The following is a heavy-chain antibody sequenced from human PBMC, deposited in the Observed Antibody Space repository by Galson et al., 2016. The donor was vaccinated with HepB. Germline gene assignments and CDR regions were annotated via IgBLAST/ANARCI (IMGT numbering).Heavy chain of an antibody. D-gene: IGHD3-22*01. Sequence: SLRLSCAASGFTLSSYSMNWVRQAPGKGLEWVSYSSSSGSHTYYADSVKGRFTISRDNAKHSLYLQMNSLRAEDTALYYCARGYYNDRTGYYGDYWGQGPLVTVSS. J-gene: IGHJ4*02. V-gene: IGHV3-21*01. CDR2: SSSSGSHT. CDR3: ARGYYNDRTGYYGDY. CDR1: GFTLSSYS.